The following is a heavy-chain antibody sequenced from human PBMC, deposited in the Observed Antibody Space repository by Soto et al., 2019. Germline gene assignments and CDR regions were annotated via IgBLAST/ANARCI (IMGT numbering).Heavy chain of an antibody. CDR1: GGSISSSSYY. CDR3: ARGTGMTSEGSLFDY. Sequence: SETLSLTCTVSGGSISSSSYYWGWIRQPPGKGLEWIGSIYYSGSTYYNPSLKSRVTISVDTSKNQFSLKLSSVTAADTAVYYCARGTGMTSEGSLFDYWGQGDLVTVSS. V-gene: IGHV4-39*01. J-gene: IGHJ4*02. CDR2: IYYSGST. D-gene: IGHD1-1*01.